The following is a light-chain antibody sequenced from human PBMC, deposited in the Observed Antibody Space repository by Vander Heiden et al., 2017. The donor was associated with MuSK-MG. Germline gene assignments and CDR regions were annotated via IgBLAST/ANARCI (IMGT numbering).Light chain of an antibody. CDR1: QSVLYSSKNKNY. CDR3: QQDDSPQST. CDR2: WAS. Sequence: DIVMTQSPDSLAVSLGERATINCKSSQSVLYSSKNKNYLAWYQQRPGQPPKLLISWASTREAGVPDRFSGSGSGTDSTLAISSLQAEDVAVYYCQQDDSPQSTFGQGTKLEIK. V-gene: IGKV4-1*01. J-gene: IGKJ2*02.